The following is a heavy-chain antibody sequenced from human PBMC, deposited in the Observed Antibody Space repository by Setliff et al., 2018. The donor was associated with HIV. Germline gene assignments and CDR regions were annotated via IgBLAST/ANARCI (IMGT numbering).Heavy chain of an antibody. J-gene: IGHJ6*03. CDR1: GFTFSNYA. D-gene: IGHD6-19*01. V-gene: IGHV3-23*01. CDR2: ISGSGGST. Sequence: GGSLRLSWAVSGFTFSNYAMTWVRQAPGKGLEWVSGISGSGGSTYYADSVKGRLTISRDNSKNTLYLQMNNLRGEDTAVYYCAKGRYSSGANYYYYYMDVWGKGTTVTVSS. CDR3: AKGRYSSGANYYYYYMDV.